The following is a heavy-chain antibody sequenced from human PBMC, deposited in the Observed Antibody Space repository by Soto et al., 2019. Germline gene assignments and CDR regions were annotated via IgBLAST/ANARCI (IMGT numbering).Heavy chain of an antibody. J-gene: IGHJ5*02. CDR3: VRGGGGGRFDP. CDR2: ISPGSRYP. V-gene: IGHV3-11*06. D-gene: IGHD2-15*01. CDR1: GFTFGDSY. Sequence: PGGSLRLSCAGSGFTFGDSYMSWIRQAPGKGLEWLSYISPGSRYPAYADSVKGRFTISRDNAKRSLYLQMMSLTAEDTAIYYCVRGGGGGRFDPWGQGTMVIVYS.